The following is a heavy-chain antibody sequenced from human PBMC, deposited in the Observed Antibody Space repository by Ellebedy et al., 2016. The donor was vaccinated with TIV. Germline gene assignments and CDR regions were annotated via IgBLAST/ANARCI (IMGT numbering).Heavy chain of an antibody. CDR3: ARGRGYSFDVCDV. J-gene: IGHJ6*02. CDR1: GYSFSKYY. V-gene: IGHV1-46*01. D-gene: IGHD5-18*01. CDR2: INPNDDTK. Sequence: AASVKVSCKASGYSFSKYYMHWVRQAPGQGLEWMGIINPNDDTKYYVQNFQGRVTVTRDTSANTVYMELSSLRSEDTAVYYCARGRGYSFDVCDVWGQGTTVTVSS.